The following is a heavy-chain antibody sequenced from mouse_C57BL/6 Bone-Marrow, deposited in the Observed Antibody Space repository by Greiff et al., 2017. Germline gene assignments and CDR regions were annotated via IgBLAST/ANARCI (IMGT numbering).Heavy chain of an antibody. V-gene: IGHV5-6*01. CDR1: GFTFSSYG. CDR3: ARQPGSFDY. CDR2: ISSGGSYT. D-gene: IGHD2-2*01. Sequence: EVKLMESGGDLVKPGGSLKLSCAASGFTFSSYGMSWVRQTPDKRLEWVATISSGGSYTYYPDSVQGRFTISRANAKNTLYLQMSSLKSEDTALYYCARQPGSFDYWGQGTTLTVSS. J-gene: IGHJ2*01.